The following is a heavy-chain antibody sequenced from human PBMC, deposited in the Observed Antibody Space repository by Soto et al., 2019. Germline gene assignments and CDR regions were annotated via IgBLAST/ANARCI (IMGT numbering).Heavy chain of an antibody. D-gene: IGHD3-9*01. CDR1: GGSISGYY. CDR2: IYYSGST. V-gene: IGHV4-59*08. Sequence: PSETLSLTCSVSGGSISGYYWSWIRQPPGKGLEWIGYIYYSGSTSYNPSLKSRVTISVDTSKNQFSLNLSSVTAADTAVYYCARAYYDILTGYSHLDYWGQGTLVTVS. CDR3: ARAYYDILTGYSHLDY. J-gene: IGHJ4*02.